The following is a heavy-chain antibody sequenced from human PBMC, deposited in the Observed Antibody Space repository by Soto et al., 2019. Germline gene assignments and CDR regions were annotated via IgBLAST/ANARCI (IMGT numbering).Heavy chain of an antibody. D-gene: IGHD5-12*01. Sequence: SETLSLTCTVSGESIATGAFYWSWIRLQSGKGPEWIGSIFYAGDTYYNPSLKSRVEISLDGSQNQFSLNLRSVTAADTAVYYCAREGGYRTWFEPWGQGTMMTV. V-gene: IGHV4-31*03. J-gene: IGHJ5*02. CDR1: GESIATGAFY. CDR2: IFYAGDT. CDR3: AREGGYRTWFEP.